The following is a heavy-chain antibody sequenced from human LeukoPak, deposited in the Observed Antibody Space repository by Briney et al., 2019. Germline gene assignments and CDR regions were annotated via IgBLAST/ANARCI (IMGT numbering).Heavy chain of an antibody. Sequence: SETLSLTCAVYGGSFSGYYWSWIRQPPGKGLEWIGEINHSGSTNYNPSLKSRVTISVDTSKNQFSLKLSSVTAADTAVYYCAREKILDYWGQGTLVTVSS. CDR1: GGSFSGYY. CDR2: INHSGST. J-gene: IGHJ4*02. CDR3: AREKILDY. V-gene: IGHV4-34*01.